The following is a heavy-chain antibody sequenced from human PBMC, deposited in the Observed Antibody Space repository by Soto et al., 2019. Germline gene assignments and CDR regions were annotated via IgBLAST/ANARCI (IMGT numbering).Heavy chain of an antibody. V-gene: IGHV4-59*01. Sequence: SETLSLTCTVSGGSISSYYWSWIRQPPGKGLEWIGYIYYSGSTNYNPSLKSRVTISVDTSKNQFSLKLSSVTAADTAVYYCARSYCGGDCYPTYDAFDIWGQGTMVTVSS. D-gene: IGHD2-21*02. CDR2: IYYSGST. CDR1: GGSISSYY. J-gene: IGHJ3*02. CDR3: ARSYCGGDCYPTYDAFDI.